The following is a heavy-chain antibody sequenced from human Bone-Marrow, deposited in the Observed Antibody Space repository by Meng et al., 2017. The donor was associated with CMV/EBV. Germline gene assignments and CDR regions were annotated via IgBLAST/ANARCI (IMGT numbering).Heavy chain of an antibody. Sequence: SETLSLTCTVSGGFISSYYWSWIRQPPGKGLEWIGEINHSGSTNYNPSLKSRLTISVDTSKNQFSLKLSSVTAADTAVYFCARGRFRHTYWGQGTLVTVSS. D-gene: IGHD3-3*01. J-gene: IGHJ4*02. CDR2: INHSGST. CDR3: ARGRFRHTY. V-gene: IGHV4-34*01. CDR1: GGFISSYY.